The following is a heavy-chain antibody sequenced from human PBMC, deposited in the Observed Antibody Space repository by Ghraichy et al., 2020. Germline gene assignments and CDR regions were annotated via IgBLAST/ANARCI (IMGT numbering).Heavy chain of an antibody. J-gene: IGHJ6*02. CDR3: ARDGCSSTSCYTDYYYGMDV. CDR1: GFTFSSYS. D-gene: IGHD2-2*02. Sequence: GVLRLSCAASGFTFSSYSMNWVRQAPGKGLEWVSYISSSSSTIYYADSVKGRFTISRDNAKNSLYLQMNSLRDEDTAVYYCARDGCSSTSCYTDYYYGMDVWGQGTTVTVSS. CDR2: ISSSSSTI. V-gene: IGHV3-48*02.